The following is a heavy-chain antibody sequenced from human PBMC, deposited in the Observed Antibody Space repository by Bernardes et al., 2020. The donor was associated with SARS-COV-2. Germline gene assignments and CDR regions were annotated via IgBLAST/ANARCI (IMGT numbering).Heavy chain of an antibody. CDR1: GFIFSHYG. D-gene: IGHD3-9*01. Sequence: GGSLRLSCAASGFIFSHYGMHWVRQAPGKGLEWVAVIWSDGSNEYYADSVKGRFAISRDNSKNTLYLQMTSQSAEDTAVYYCARDLQALTWGQGTLVTVSS. CDR3: ARDLQALT. V-gene: IGHV3-33*08. J-gene: IGHJ5*02. CDR2: IWSDGSNE.